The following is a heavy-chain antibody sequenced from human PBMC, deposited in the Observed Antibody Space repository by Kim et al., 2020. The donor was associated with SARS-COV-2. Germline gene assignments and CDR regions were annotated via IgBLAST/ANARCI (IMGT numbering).Heavy chain of an antibody. CDR3: ARDEYDILTGGPAYYYYGIDV. J-gene: IGHJ6*02. Sequence: SETLSLTCTVSGYSISSGYYWGWIRQPPGKGLEWIGSIYHSGSTYYNPSLKSRVTISVDTSKNQFSLKLSSVTAADTAVYYCARDEYDILTGGPAYYYYGIDVWGQGTTFTVSS. CDR1: GYSISSGYY. V-gene: IGHV4-38-2*02. CDR2: IYHSGST. D-gene: IGHD3-9*01.